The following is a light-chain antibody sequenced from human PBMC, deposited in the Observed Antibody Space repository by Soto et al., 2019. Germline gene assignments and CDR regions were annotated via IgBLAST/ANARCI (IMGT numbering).Light chain of an antibody. CDR3: QQRGT. V-gene: IGKV3-11*01. CDR2: DAS. CDR1: QSVTTF. J-gene: IGKJ3*01. Sequence: EIVLTQSPATLSLSPGDRATLSCRASQSVTTFLAWYQQKPGQAPRLLIYDASDRAPGIPARFSGSGSATDFTLTINNLEPEDFAVYYCQQRGTFGPGTKVEIK.